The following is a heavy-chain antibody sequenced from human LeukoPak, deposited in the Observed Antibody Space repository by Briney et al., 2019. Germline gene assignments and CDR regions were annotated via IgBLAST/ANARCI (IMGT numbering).Heavy chain of an antibody. V-gene: IGHV3-74*01. Sequence: GGSLRLSCAASGNYWMHWVRQAPGKGLVWVSHINSDGSWTSYADSVKGRFTISRDNSKNTLYLQMNSLRAEDTAVYYCRGGRTDWGQGTLVTVSS. J-gene: IGHJ4*02. CDR3: RGGRTD. CDR1: GNYW. D-gene: IGHD3-10*01. CDR2: INSDGSWT.